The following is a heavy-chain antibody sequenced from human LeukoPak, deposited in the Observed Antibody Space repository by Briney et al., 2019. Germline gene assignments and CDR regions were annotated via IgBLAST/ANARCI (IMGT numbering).Heavy chain of an antibody. D-gene: IGHD2-2*01. V-gene: IGHV3-33*08. Sequence: GGSLRLSCAASGFTFSSYGMHWVRQAPGKGLEWVAVIWYDGSNKYYADSVKGRFTISRDNSKNTLYLQMNSLRAEDTAVYYCARDLESAGDCSSTSCYSPWLDPWGQGTLVTVSS. J-gene: IGHJ5*02. CDR1: GFTFSSYG. CDR3: ARDLESAGDCSSTSCYSPWLDP. CDR2: IWYDGSNK.